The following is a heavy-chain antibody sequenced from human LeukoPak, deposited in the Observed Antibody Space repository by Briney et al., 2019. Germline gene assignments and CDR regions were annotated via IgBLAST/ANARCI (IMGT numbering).Heavy chain of an antibody. J-gene: IGHJ4*02. CDR2: IKSKTDGGTT. Sequence: WGSLRLPCAASGFTFSNAWMTWVRQVSGQGLEWVGRIKSKTDGGTTDYAAPVKDRFTISRDDSKNTLYLQMNSLKTEDTAVYYCAVASVGYWGQGTLVTVTS. D-gene: IGHD6-19*01. V-gene: IGHV3-15*01. CDR3: AVASVGY. CDR1: GFTFSNAW.